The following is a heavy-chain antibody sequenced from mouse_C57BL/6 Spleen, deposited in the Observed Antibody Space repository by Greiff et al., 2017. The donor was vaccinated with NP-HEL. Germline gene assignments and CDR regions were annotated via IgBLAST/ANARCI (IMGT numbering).Heavy chain of an antibody. J-gene: IGHJ2*01. CDR2: ILPGSGST. CDR3: ARSSIRVYFDY. CDR1: GYTFTGYW. Sequence: VQRVESGAELMKPGASVKLSCKATGYTFTGYWIEWVKQRPGHGLEWIGEILPGSGSTNYHEKFKGKATFTADTSSNTAYMQLSSLTTEDSAIYYCARSSIRVYFDYWGQGTTLTVSS. D-gene: IGHD1-3*01. V-gene: IGHV1-9*01.